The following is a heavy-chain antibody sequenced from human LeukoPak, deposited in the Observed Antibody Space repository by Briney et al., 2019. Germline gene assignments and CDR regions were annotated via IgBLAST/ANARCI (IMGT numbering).Heavy chain of an antibody. D-gene: IGHD4-17*01. CDR1: GGSFSGYY. CDR3: ARVSGDYPELFVLY. J-gene: IGHJ4*02. Sequence: SETLSLTCAVSGGSFSGYYRSWIRQPPGKGLEWIGEIDHSGSTHYNPSLKSRVTISVDTSKNQFSLKLSSVTAADTAVYYCARVSGDYPELFVLYGGRGALVTVSS. V-gene: IGHV4-34*01. CDR2: IDHSGST.